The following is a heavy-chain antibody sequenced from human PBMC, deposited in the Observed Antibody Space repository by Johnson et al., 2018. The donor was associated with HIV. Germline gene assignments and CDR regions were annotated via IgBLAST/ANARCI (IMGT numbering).Heavy chain of an antibody. J-gene: IGHJ3*02. Sequence: VQLVESGGGWVQPGGSLRLSCIASGFSFSSCAMNWVRQAPGKGLEWVSGINWNGGSTGYADSVKGRFTISRDNSKNTLYLQMNSLRAEDTAVYYCAKERMGLAYCGGDCWEDAFDIWGQGTRVTVSS. CDR3: AKERMGLAYCGGDCWEDAFDI. CDR1: GFSFSSCA. D-gene: IGHD2-21*01. V-gene: IGHV3-23*04. CDR2: INWNGGST.